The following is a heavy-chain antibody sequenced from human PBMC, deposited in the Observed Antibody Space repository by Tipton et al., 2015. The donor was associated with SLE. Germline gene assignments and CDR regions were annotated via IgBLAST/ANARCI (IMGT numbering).Heavy chain of an antibody. CDR2: VYYSGNT. CDR1: GGSTTRFY. Sequence: LRLSCSVSGGSTTRFYWSWIRQSPGKTMEWIGYVYYSGNTNYNPSLKSRVTISMDTSKNQVSLRLNSVTAADTAVYYCARDVNTLSWSAFDVWGQGTMVTVSS. J-gene: IGHJ3*01. D-gene: IGHD6-13*01. CDR3: ARDVNTLSWSAFDV. V-gene: IGHV4-59*12.